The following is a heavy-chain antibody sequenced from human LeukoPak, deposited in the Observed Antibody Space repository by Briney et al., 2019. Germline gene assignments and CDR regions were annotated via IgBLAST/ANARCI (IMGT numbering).Heavy chain of an antibody. J-gene: IGHJ3*01. CDR3: AEDRLTLDAFDV. V-gene: IGHV3-23*01. Sequence: PGGSLRLSCAASGFTFRSYAMSWVRQAPGKGLEWVSGISNSGGSTYCADSVKGRFTISRDNSKNTLYLQMNSLRTEDTAVYYCAEDRLTLDAFDVWGQGTMVTVSS. CDR2: ISNSGGST. CDR1: GFTFRSYA.